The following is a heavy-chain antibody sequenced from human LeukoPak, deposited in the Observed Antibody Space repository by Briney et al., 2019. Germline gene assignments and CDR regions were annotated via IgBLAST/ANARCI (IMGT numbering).Heavy chain of an antibody. CDR1: GFTFSSYA. J-gene: IGHJ4*02. Sequence: GGSLRLSCAASGFTFSSYAMSWVRQAPGKGLEWVSAISGSGGSTYYADSVKGRFTISRDNSKNTLYLQMNSLRAEDTAVYYCARGFSGTYPFYYDYWGQGTLVTVSS. CDR2: ISGSGGST. CDR3: ARGFSGTYPFYYDY. V-gene: IGHV3-23*01. D-gene: IGHD1-26*01.